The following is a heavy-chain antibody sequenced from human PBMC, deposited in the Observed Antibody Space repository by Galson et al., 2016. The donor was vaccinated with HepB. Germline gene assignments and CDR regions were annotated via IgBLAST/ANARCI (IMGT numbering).Heavy chain of an antibody. J-gene: IGHJ6*03. CDR3: ARDVVATRGVYYYYMDV. V-gene: IGHV1-18*04. Sequence: SVKVSCKASGYTFTNYGITWVRQAPGQGLEWVGWNSTRNDKTNYAQNLQGRATMTTDTFTSTAYMELRSLKYDDTAVYYCARDVVATRGVYYYYMDVWGKGTTVYVSS. D-gene: IGHD3-10*01. CDR2: NSTRNDKT. CDR1: GYTFTNYG.